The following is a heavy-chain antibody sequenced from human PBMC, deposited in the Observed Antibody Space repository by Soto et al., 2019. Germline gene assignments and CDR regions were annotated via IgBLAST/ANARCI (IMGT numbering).Heavy chain of an antibody. CDR1: GFTFSTSG. V-gene: IGHV3-30*18. J-gene: IGHJ5*02. CDR3: AKDWGSSGWYNWVDP. Sequence: QVQLVESGGGVVQSGRSLRLSCAASGFTFSTSGMHWIRQAPGKGLEWVAMISHDGGATYYVDSVKGRFTISRAPDKNTLHLQMDSLRPEDTATYYCAKDWGSSGWYNWVDPWGQGTRVTVSS. CDR2: ISHDGGAT. D-gene: IGHD6-13*01.